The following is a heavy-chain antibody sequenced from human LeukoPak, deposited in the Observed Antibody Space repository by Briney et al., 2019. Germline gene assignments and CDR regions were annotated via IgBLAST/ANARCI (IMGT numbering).Heavy chain of an antibody. CDR2: IWYDGSNK. D-gene: IGHD2-15*01. Sequence: PGGSLRLSCAASGFTFSSYGMHWVRQAPGKGLEWVAVIWYDGSNKYYADSVKGRFTISRDNSKNTLYLQMNSLRAEDTAVYYCARDPGCSGGSCYPMYYFDYWGQGTLVTVSS. CDR1: GFTFSSYG. CDR3: ARDPGCSGGSCYPMYYFDY. J-gene: IGHJ4*02. V-gene: IGHV3-33*01.